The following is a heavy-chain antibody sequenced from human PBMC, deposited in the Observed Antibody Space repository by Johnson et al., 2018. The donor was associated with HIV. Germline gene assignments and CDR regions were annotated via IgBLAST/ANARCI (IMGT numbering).Heavy chain of an antibody. CDR3: ARGKGAAVGLDAFDI. CDR2: IYSGGST. V-gene: IGHV3-66*01. Sequence: VQLVESGGGVVQPGGSLRLSCAASGFTVSSNYMSWVRQAPGKGLEWVSVIYSGGSTYYAASVKGRFTISRDNSKNTLYLQMNSLRAEDTAVYYCARGKGAAVGLDAFDIWGQGTMVTVSS. J-gene: IGHJ3*02. D-gene: IGHD6-13*01. CDR1: GFTVSSNY.